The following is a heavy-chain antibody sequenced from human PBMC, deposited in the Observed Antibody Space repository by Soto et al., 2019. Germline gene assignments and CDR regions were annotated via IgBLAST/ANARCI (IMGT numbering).Heavy chain of an antibody. D-gene: IGHD2-2*01. CDR1: GGTFSSYT. CDR2: IIPILGIA. Sequence: QVQLVQSGAEVKKPGSSVKVSCKASGGTFSSYTISWVRQAPGQGLEWMGRIIPILGIANYAQKFQGRVTITADKSTSTAYMELSSLRSEDTAVYYCARDQIHCSSTSCRRGAFDIWGQGTMVTVSS. J-gene: IGHJ3*02. V-gene: IGHV1-69*08. CDR3: ARDQIHCSSTSCRRGAFDI.